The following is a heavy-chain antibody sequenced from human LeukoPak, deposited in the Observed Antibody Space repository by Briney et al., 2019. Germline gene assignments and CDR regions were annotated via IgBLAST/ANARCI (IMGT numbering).Heavy chain of an antibody. J-gene: IGHJ5*02. CDR2: INPSGGST. CDR3: ARDNSVGTNAWWFDP. Sequence: PQASVKVSCKASGYTFTGYYMHWVRQAPGQGLEWMGIINPSGGSTSYAQKFQGRVTMTRDMSTSTDYMELSSLRSEDTAVYYCARDNSVGTNAWWFDPWGQGTLVTVSS. V-gene: IGHV1-46*01. D-gene: IGHD4-23*01. CDR1: GYTFTGYY.